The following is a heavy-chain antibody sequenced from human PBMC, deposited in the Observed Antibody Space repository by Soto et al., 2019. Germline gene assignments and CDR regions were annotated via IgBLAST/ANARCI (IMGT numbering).Heavy chain of an antibody. D-gene: IGHD2-2*01. CDR2: INHSGST. Sequence: SETLSLTCAVYGGSFSGYYWSWIRQPPWKGLEWIGEINHSGSTNYNPSLKSRVTISVDTSKNQFSLKLSSVTAADTAVYYCARGKDIVVVPAADYYYYYMDVWGKGTTVTVSS. CDR3: ARGKDIVVVPAADYYYYYMDV. CDR1: GGSFSGYY. V-gene: IGHV4-34*01. J-gene: IGHJ6*03.